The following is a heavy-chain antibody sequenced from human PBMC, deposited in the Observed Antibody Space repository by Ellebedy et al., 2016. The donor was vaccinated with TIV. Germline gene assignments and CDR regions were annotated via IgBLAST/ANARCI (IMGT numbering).Heavy chain of an antibody. Sequence: GESLKISCAASEFTFNTYGMNWVRQAPGKGLEWVALISSDGSSKSYADSVKGRFTISRDNAKNSLSLQMNSLRAEDTAVYYCAREGTGIFDWWGQGTLVTVSS. CDR2: ISSDGSSK. J-gene: IGHJ4*02. D-gene: IGHD3-9*01. V-gene: IGHV3-30*03. CDR3: AREGTGIFDW. CDR1: EFTFNTYG.